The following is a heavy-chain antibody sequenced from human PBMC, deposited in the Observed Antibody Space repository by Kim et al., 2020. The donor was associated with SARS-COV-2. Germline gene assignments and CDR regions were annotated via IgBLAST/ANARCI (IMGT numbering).Heavy chain of an antibody. V-gene: IGHV3-23*01. CDR3: AKVPKAGIVATTDDY. J-gene: IGHJ4*02. Sequence: DSVKGRFTISRDNSKNTLYLQMNSLRAEDTAVYYCAKVPKAGIVATTDDYWGQGTLVTVSS. D-gene: IGHD5-12*01.